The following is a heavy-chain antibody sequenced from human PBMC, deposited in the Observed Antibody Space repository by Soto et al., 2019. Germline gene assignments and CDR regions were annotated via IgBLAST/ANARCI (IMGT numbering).Heavy chain of an antibody. CDR1: GGSMTGYF. CDR3: ARTHWVSGTEY. CDR2: VYNSGNT. Sequence: QVQPQESGPGLVKPSETLSLTCSVSGGSMTGYFWTWIRQPAGKGLEWIGHVYNSGNTDYNPSLESRISMAVDTSKRQFSLKVKSVTAADTAVYYCARTHWVSGTEYWGQGTLVTVSS. D-gene: IGHD2-8*01. V-gene: IGHV4-4*07. J-gene: IGHJ4*02.